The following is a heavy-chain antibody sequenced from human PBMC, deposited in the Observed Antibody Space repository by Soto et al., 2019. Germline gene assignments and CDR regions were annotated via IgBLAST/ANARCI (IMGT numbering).Heavy chain of an antibody. CDR3: ARWGSVTMVRGVNRYYYYGMDV. CDR2: IYYSGST. V-gene: IGHV4-31*03. J-gene: IGHJ6*02. Sequence: TSETLSVRCSVVGGSIGGGGYYCSWIRKHPGKGLEWIGYIYYSGSTYYNPSLKGRVTISVDTSKNQFSLKLSSVTAADTAVYYCARWGSVTMVRGVNRYYYYGMDVWGQGTTVTVSS. CDR1: GGSIGGGGYY. D-gene: IGHD3-10*01.